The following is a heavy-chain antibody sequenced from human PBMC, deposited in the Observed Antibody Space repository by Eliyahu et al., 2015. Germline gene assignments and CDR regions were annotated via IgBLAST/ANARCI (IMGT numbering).Heavy chain of an antibody. J-gene: IGHJ4*02. D-gene: IGHD3-3*01. CDR1: GFPXSSYA. CDR3: AKSRFWSEAPFDY. V-gene: IGHV3-23*04. Sequence: EVQLVESGGGXVQPGGSLXLSCAASGFPXSSYAMSWVRQAPGKGLEWVSAISGSGGSTYYADSVKGRFTISRDNSKNTLYLQMNSLRAEDTAVYYCAKSRFWSEAPFDYWGQGTLVTVSS. CDR2: ISGSGGST.